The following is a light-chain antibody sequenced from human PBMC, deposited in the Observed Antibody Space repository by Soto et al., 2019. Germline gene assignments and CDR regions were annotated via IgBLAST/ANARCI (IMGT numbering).Light chain of an antibody. CDR3: ISYAGSRV. CDR1: SSDVGGYNY. V-gene: IGLV2-8*01. CDR2: EVS. J-gene: IGLJ3*02. Sequence: QSALTQPPSASGSPGQSVAISCTGTSSDVGGYNYVSWYQQHPGKAPKLMIYEVSKRPSGVPDRFSGSKSGNTASLTVSGLQAEDEAHYYCISYAGSRVFGGGTTLTVL.